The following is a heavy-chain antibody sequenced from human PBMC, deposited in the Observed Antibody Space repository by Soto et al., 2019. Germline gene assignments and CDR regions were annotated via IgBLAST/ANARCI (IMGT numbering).Heavy chain of an antibody. CDR2: ITPYNGKT. D-gene: IGHD2-2*01. Sequence: ASVKVSCKASGYTFITYGVTWVRQVPGQGLEWMGWITPYNGKTHYAKKFQDRVNMTTDTAATTAYMELRSLTSDGSARYFCARDTSHYFDHWAQGTLVTVSS. J-gene: IGHJ4*02. V-gene: IGHV1-18*01. CDR3: ARDTSHYFDH. CDR1: GYTFITYG.